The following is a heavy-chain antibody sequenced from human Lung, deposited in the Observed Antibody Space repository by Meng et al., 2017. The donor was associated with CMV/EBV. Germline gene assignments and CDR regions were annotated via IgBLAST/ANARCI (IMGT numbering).Heavy chain of an antibody. Sequence: SETLSLXCTVSGGSISSSSYYWGWIRQPPGKGLEWIGSIYYSGSTYYNPSLKSRVTISVDTSKNQFSLKLSSVTAADTAVYYCASTNYDFWSGYWRGNFDYWGQGTXVTVSS. CDR2: IYYSGST. V-gene: IGHV4-39*07. J-gene: IGHJ4*02. CDR1: GGSISSSSYY. D-gene: IGHD3-3*01. CDR3: ASTNYDFWSGYWRGNFDY.